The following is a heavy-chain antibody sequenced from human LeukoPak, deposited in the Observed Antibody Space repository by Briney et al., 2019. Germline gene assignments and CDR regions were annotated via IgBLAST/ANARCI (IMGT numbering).Heavy chain of an antibody. J-gene: IGHJ4*02. D-gene: IGHD3-3*02. CDR3: ARRPHFWSGYPKYCFDY. Sequence: GASVKVSCEASGYTLTSYGISWVRQAPGQGLEWMGWISAYNGNTNYAQKLQGRVTMTTDTSTSTAYMELRSLRSDDTAVYYRARRPHFWSGYPKYCFDYWGQGTLVTVSS. CDR2: ISAYNGNT. CDR1: GYTLTSYG. V-gene: IGHV1-18*01.